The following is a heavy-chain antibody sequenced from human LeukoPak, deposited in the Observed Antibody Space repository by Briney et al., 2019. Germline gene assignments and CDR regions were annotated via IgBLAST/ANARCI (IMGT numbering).Heavy chain of an antibody. CDR3: ARGGSSSGY. J-gene: IGHJ4*02. CDR2: IYRRGST. CDR1: GYSISSGYY. D-gene: IGHD6-6*01. Sequence: SETLSLTCTVSGYSISSGYYWGWIRQSPGKGLEWIGNIYRRGSTHYNPSLKSRVTISMDTSKNQFSLKLSSVTAADTAVYYCARGGSSSGYWGQGTLVTVSS. V-gene: IGHV4-38-2*02.